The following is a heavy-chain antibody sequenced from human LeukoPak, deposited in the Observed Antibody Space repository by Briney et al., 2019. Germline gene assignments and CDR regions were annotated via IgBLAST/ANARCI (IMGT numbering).Heavy chain of an antibody. Sequence: GGSLRLSCAASGFTFSSYAMHWVRQAPGKGLEWVAVISYDGSNKYYADSVKGRFTISRDNAKNSLYLQMNSLRAEDTAVYYCARGLRYCSSTSCYTAYWGQGTPVTVSS. D-gene: IGHD2-2*02. J-gene: IGHJ4*02. V-gene: IGHV3-30-3*01. CDR3: ARGLRYCSSTSCYTAY. CDR1: GFTFSSYA. CDR2: ISYDGSNK.